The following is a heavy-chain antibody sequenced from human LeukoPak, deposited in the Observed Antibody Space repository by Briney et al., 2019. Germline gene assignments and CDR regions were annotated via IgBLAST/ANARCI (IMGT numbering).Heavy chain of an antibody. J-gene: IGHJ5*02. D-gene: IGHD6-19*01. CDR1: GFTFSNAW. CDR2: IKSKTDGGTT. V-gene: IGHV3-15*01. CDR3: ARVGAGYSSGWSRGRGYNWFDP. Sequence: GGSLRLSCAASGFTFSNAWMSWVRQAPGKGLEWVGRIKSKTDGGTTDYAAPVKGRFTISRDDSKNTLYLQMNSLKTEDTAVYYCARVGAGYSSGWSRGRGYNWFDPWGQGTLVTVSS.